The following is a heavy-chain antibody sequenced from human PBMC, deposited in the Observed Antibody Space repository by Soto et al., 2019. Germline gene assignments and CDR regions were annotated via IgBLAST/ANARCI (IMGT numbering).Heavy chain of an antibody. J-gene: IGHJ5*02. V-gene: IGHV1-18*01. D-gene: IGHD2-2*01. CDR1: GYTFSNYG. CDR2: ISLYSDGT. CDR3: ASVVPGAEAWFGP. Sequence: QVQLVQSGGEVKRPGASVKVSCKTSGYTFSNYGITWVRQAPGQPLEWLGWISLYSDGTNYAQKFQGRVSMTTDTSTTTAYMELRSLRSDDTVVYYCASVVPGAEAWFGPWGQGTLVTVSS.